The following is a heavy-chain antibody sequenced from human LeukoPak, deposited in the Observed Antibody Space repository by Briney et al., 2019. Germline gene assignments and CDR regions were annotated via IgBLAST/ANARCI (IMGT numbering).Heavy chain of an antibody. V-gene: IGHV4-34*01. CDR2: INHSGST. CDR1: GGSFSGYY. CDR3: ARGSVVGATTFDY. D-gene: IGHD1-26*01. J-gene: IGHJ4*02. Sequence: SETLSLTCAVYGGSFSGYYWSWIRQPPGKGLEWIGEINHSGSTNYNPSLKSRVTISVDTSKNQFSLKLSSVTAADTAVYYCARGSVVGATTFDYWGQGTLVTVSS.